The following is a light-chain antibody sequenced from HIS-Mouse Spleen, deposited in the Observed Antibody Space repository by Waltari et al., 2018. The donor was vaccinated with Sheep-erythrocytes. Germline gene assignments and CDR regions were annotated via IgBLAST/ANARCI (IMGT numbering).Light chain of an antibody. CDR3: CSYAGSYTVV. CDR2: DVS. Sequence: QSALTHPRSVSGSPGQSVTISCTGTSRDVGGYNYVPWYQQHPGKAPKLMIYDVSKRPSGVPDRFSGSKSGNTASLTISGLQAEDEADYYCCSYAGSYTVVFGGGTKLTVL. CDR1: SRDVGGYNY. J-gene: IGLJ2*01. V-gene: IGLV2-11*01.